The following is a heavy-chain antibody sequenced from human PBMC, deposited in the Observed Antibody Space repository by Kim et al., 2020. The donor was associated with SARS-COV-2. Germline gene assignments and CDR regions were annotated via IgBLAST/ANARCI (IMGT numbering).Heavy chain of an antibody. CDR3: ASDKDYGDSGHYYYYYGMDV. J-gene: IGHJ6*02. D-gene: IGHD4-17*01. Sequence: SVKVSCKASGGTFSSYAISWVRQAPGQGLEWMGGIIPIFGTANYAQKFQGRVTITADESTSTAYMELSSLRSEDTAVYYCASDKDYGDSGHYYYYYGMDVWGQGTTVTVSS. V-gene: IGHV1-69*13. CDR1: GGTFSSYA. CDR2: IIPIFGTA.